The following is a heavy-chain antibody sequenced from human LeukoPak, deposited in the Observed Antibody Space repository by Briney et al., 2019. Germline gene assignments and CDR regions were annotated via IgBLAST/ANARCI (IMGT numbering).Heavy chain of an antibody. CDR2: IRQDGSEK. CDR3: ARDKVVGATSLDY. Sequence: PGRSLRLSCVASGFTFNNYWMSWVRQAPGKGPEWVANIRQDGSEKYYLDSVKGRFTISRDNAKNSLYLQMDSLRAEDTAVYYCARDKVVGATSLDYWGQGTLVTVSS. CDR1: GFTFNNYW. J-gene: IGHJ4*02. V-gene: IGHV3-7*01. D-gene: IGHD1-26*01.